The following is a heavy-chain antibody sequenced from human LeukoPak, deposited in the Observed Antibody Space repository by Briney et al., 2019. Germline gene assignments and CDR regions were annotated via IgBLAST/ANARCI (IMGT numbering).Heavy chain of an antibody. D-gene: IGHD6-6*01. CDR3: AREPSFEYSSSPGSSGTYYYYYYYMDV. CDR1: GYTFTGNY. J-gene: IGHJ6*03. V-gene: IGHV1-46*01. Sequence: VASVKVSCKASGYTFTGNYMHWVRQAPGQGLEWMGIINPSGGSTSYAQKFQGRVTMTRDMSTSTVYMELSSLRSEDTAVYYCAREPSFEYSSSPGSSGTYYYYYYYMDVWGKGTTVTVSS. CDR2: INPSGGST.